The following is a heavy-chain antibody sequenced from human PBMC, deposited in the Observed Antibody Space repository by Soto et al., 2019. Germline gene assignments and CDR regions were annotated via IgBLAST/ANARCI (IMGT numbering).Heavy chain of an antibody. V-gene: IGHV3-23*01. J-gene: IGHJ4*02. CDR1: GFTFSIYG. D-gene: IGHD3-22*01. CDR2: FGGGGGGT. CDR3: AKDAPGSGWLSDY. Sequence: GRSLRLSCAASGFTFSIYGMSWVRQAPGKGLEWVSTFGGGGGGTSYAGFVRGRFTIYRDNTKNTLYLQMNSPRAEDTAVYYCAKDAPGSGWLSDYWGLGTLVTV.